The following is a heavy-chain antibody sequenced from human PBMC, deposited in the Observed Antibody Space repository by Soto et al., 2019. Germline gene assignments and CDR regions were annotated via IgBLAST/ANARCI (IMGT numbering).Heavy chain of an antibody. J-gene: IGHJ5*02. CDR1: GGSISGYY. CDR3: ERGGIQLGFDP. D-gene: IGHD1-1*01. V-gene: IGHV4-4*07. CDR2: IFTSGST. Sequence: PSETLSLTCAVSGGSISGYYWSWIRQPAGKGLEWIGRIFTSGSTNYNPSLKSRVSLSVDTSKNQFSLKLSSVTAADTAVYYCERGGIQLGFDPWGQGTLVTVSS.